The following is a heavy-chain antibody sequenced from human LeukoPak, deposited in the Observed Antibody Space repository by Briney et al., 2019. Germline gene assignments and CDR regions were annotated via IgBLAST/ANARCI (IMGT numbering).Heavy chain of an antibody. J-gene: IGHJ6*02. V-gene: IGHV3-21*01. CDR1: GFTFSSYS. CDR2: ISSSSSYI. D-gene: IGHD3-10*01. CDR3: ARSTQLLWFGESKYGMDV. Sequence: PGGSLRLSCAASGFTFSSYSMNWVRQAPGKGLEWVSSISSSSSYIYYADSVKGRFTISRDNAKNSLYLQMNSLRAEDTAVYYCARSTQLLWFGESKYGMDVWGQGTTVTVSS.